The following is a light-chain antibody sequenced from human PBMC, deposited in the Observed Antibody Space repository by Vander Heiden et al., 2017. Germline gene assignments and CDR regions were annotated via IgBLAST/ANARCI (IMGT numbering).Light chain of an antibody. J-gene: IGKJ1*01. CDR2: DAS. CDR3: QQRSNWT. CDR1: QSVSSY. Sequence: EIVLTQSPATLSLSPGERATLSCRASQSVSSYLAWDQQKPGQAPRLLIYDASNRDTGIQARFSGSGSGTDFTLTSSSLETEDFAVYYYQQRSNWTFGQGTKVEIK. V-gene: IGKV3-11*01.